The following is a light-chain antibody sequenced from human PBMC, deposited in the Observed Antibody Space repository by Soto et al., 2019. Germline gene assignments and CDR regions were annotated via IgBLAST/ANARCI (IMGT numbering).Light chain of an antibody. V-gene: IGKV3-20*01. CDR2: GAS. J-gene: IGKJ1*01. CDR1: QSVSSSY. CDR3: QQYGSSLRT. Sequence: EIVLTQSPGTLSLSPGERATLSCRASQSVSSSYLAWYQQKPGQAPRLLIYGASSGATGIPDRFSGSGSGTDFTLTISRLEPEDFAVYYCQQYGSSLRTFGQGTKV.